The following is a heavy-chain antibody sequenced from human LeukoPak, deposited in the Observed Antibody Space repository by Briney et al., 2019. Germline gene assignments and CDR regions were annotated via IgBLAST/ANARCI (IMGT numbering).Heavy chain of an antibody. V-gene: IGHV1-2*02. CDR2: INPNSGGT. D-gene: IGHD3-3*01. CDR1: GYTFTGYY. Sequence: ASVNVSCKASGYTFTGYYMHWVRQAPGQGLEWMGWINPNSGGTNYAQKFQGRVTMTRDTSISTAYMELSRLRSDDTAVYYCAREPVFGVVIIPMDVWGKGTTVTVSS. J-gene: IGHJ6*03. CDR3: AREPVFGVVIIPMDV.